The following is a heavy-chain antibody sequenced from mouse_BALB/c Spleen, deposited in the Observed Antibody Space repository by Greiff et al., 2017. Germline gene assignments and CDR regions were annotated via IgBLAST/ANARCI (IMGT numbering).Heavy chain of an antibody. Sequence: QVQLQQSGAELARPGASVKLSCKASGYTFTSYWMQWVKQRPGQGLEWIGAIYPGDGDTRYTQKFKGKATLTADKSSSTAYMQLSSLASEDSAVYYCARYHYGNYDAMDYWGQGTSVTVSS. V-gene: IGHV1-87*01. CDR3: ARYHYGNYDAMDY. CDR2: IYPGDGDT. J-gene: IGHJ4*01. CDR1: GYTFTSYW. D-gene: IGHD2-1*01.